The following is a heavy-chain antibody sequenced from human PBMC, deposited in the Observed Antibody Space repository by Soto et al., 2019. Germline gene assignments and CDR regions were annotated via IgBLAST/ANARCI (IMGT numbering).Heavy chain of an antibody. D-gene: IGHD6-19*01. CDR3: ARAPHSSGWSRWFDP. V-gene: IGHV3-11*01. CDR1: GFTFSDYY. J-gene: IGHJ5*02. Sequence: AGGSLRLSCAASGFTFSDYYMSWIRQAPGKGLEWVSYISSSGSTIYYADSVKGRFTISRDNAKNSLYLQMNSLRAEDTAVYYCARAPHSSGWSRWFDPWGQGTLVTVSS. CDR2: ISSSGSTI.